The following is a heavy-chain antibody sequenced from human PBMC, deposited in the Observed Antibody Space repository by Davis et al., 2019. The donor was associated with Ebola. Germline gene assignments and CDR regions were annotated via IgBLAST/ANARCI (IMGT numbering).Heavy chain of an antibody. J-gene: IGHJ4*02. CDR2: INPSGGST. Sequence: ASVKVSCKASGYTFTSYYMHWVRQAPGQGLEWMGIINPSGGSTSYAQKFQGRVTMTRDTSTSTVYMELSSLRSEDTAVYYSAASVRAVAGDYWGQGTLVIVSS. CDR3: AASVRAVAGDY. V-gene: IGHV1-46*01. D-gene: IGHD6-19*01. CDR1: GYTFTSYY.